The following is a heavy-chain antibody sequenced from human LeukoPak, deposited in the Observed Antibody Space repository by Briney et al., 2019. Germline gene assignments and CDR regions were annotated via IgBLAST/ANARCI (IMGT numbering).Heavy chain of an antibody. J-gene: IGHJ4*02. Sequence: GASVKVSCKVSGYTLTELSMHWVRQAPGKGLEWMGGFEPEDGETIYAQKFQGRVTMTEDTSTDTAYMELSSLRSEDTAVYYCATDLATVTTVDYWDQGTLVTVSS. CDR1: GYTLTELS. D-gene: IGHD4-17*01. V-gene: IGHV1-24*01. CDR3: ATDLATVTTVDY. CDR2: FEPEDGET.